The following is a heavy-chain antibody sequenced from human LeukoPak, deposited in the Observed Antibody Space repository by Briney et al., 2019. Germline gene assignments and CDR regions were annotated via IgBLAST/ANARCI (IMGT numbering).Heavy chain of an antibody. D-gene: IGHD2-2*01. Sequence: PGGSLRLSCAASGFTFSDYYMSWIRQAPGKGLEWVSHISTSSGCTHYADSVKGRFTISRDSAKNSLYLQLNSLRVEDTAVYYCATSSSFASFDIWGQGTMVTVSS. CDR2: ISTSSGCT. V-gene: IGHV3-11*03. CDR3: ATSSSFASFDI. J-gene: IGHJ3*02. CDR1: GFTFSDYY.